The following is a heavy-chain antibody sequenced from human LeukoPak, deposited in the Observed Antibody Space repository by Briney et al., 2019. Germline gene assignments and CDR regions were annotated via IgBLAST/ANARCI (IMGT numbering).Heavy chain of an antibody. V-gene: IGHV4-31*03. D-gene: IGHD2-2*02. Sequence: SETLSLTCTVSGGSISRGGYYWSWIRQHPGKGLEWFGYIYYSGSTYYNPSLKSRVTISVDTSKNQFSLKLSSVTAADTAVYYCARIPAAIRKGFDYWGQGTLVTVSS. J-gene: IGHJ4*02. CDR3: ARIPAAIRKGFDY. CDR1: GGSISRGGYY. CDR2: IYYSGST.